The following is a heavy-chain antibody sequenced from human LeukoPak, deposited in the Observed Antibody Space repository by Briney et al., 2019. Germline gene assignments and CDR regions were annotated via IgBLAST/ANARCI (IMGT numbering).Heavy chain of an antibody. D-gene: IGHD3-22*01. Sequence: GASVKVSCTASGYTFTGYYIHWVRQAPGQGLEWMGWINPNSGGTNYAQKFQGRVTVTRDTSINTAYMELSRLRSDDTAVYYCARDLNNGYYYDSGAYYYYYWGQGTLVTVSS. J-gene: IGHJ4*02. CDR2: INPNSGGT. CDR3: ARDLNNGYYYDSGAYYYYY. V-gene: IGHV1-2*02. CDR1: GYTFTGYY.